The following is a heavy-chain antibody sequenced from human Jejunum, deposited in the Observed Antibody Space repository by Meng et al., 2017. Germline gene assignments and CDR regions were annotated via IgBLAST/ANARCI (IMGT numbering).Heavy chain of an antibody. CDR2: ISDSGTT. V-gene: IGHV4-61*03. Sequence: LRVAGPGLLSPSVTLSLTCAVSGRSVSSGFYYWSWIRQPPGQGLEWLGYISDSGTTNSNPSLKSRVTMSVDTSKNHFSLKLTSVTAADTAVYFCARDSETYPTYFDYWGQGTLVTVSS. D-gene: IGHD5-24*01. CDR1: GRSVSSGFYY. CDR3: ARDSETYPTYFDY. J-gene: IGHJ4*02.